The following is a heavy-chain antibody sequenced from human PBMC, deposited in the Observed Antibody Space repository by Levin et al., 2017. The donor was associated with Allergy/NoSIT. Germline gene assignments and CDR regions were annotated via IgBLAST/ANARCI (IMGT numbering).Heavy chain of an antibody. J-gene: IGHJ2*01. V-gene: IGHV4-59*01. CDR1: GGSISSYY. D-gene: IGHD5-12*01. CDR2: IYYSGST. Sequence: SETLSLTCTVSGGSISSYYWSWIRQPPGKGLEWIGYIYYSGSTNYNPSLKSRVTISVDTSKNQFSLKLSSVTAADTAVYYCARGGGSVVATISDWYFDLWGRGTLVTVSS. CDR3: ARGGGSVVATISDWYFDL.